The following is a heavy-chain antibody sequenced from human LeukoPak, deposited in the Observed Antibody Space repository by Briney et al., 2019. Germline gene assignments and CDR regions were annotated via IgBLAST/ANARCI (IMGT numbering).Heavy chain of an antibody. J-gene: IGHJ1*01. CDR3: ARNAGKYYRYFQH. V-gene: IGHV4-61*05. Sequence: SETLSLTCTVSGGSISSSSYYWGWIRQPPGKGLEWIGYIYYSGSTNYNPSLKSRVTISVDTSKNQFSLTLTSVTAADTAMYYCARNAGKYYRYFQHWGQGTVVSVSS. D-gene: IGHD2/OR15-2a*01. CDR2: IYYSGST. CDR1: GGSISSSSYY.